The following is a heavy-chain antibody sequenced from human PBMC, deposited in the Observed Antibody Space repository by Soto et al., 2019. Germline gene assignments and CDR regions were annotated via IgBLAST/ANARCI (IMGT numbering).Heavy chain of an antibody. J-gene: IGHJ6*03. V-gene: IGHV4-34*01. CDR3: ARGSHYYYYMDV. CDR1: GGSFSGYY. CDR2: INHSGST. Sequence: KTSETLSLTCAVYGGSFSGYYWSWIRQPPGKGLEWIGEINHSGSTNYNPSLKSRVTISVDTSKNQFSLKLSSVTAADTAVYYCARGSHYYYYMDVWGKGTTVTVSS.